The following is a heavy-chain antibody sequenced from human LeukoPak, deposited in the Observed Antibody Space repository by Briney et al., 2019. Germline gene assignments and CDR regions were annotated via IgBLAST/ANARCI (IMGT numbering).Heavy chain of an antibody. CDR1: GGSISSYY. J-gene: IGHJ6*03. Sequence: SETLSLTCTVSGGSISSYYWSWIRQPAGKGLEWSGRIYTSGGTNYNPSLKSRVTISVDKSKNQFSLKLSSVTAADTAVYYCARSLTGYYYYMDVWGKGTPVTVSS. CDR2: IYTSGGT. V-gene: IGHV4-4*07. CDR3: ARSLTGYYYYMDV.